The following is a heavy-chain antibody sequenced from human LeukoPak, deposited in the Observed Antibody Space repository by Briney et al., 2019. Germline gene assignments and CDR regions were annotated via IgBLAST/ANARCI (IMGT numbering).Heavy chain of an antibody. D-gene: IGHD2-2*03. CDR1: GYTFTSYY. Sequence: GASVKVSCTASGYTFTSYYMHWVRQAPGQGLEWMGIINPSGGSTSYAQKFQGRVTMTRDTSTSTVYMELSSLRSEDTAVYYCARSLRMDNWFDPGAREPWSPSPQ. V-gene: IGHV1-46*01. CDR2: INPSGGST. CDR3: ARSLRMDNWFDP. J-gene: IGHJ5*02.